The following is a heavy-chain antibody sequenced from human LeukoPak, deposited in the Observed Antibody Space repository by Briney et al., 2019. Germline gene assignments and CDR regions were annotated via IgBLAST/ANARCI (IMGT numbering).Heavy chain of an antibody. D-gene: IGHD3-9*01. CDR2: INPNSGGT. CDR1: GYTFTGYY. Sequence: ASVKVFCKASGYTFTGYYMHWVRQAPGQGLEWMGWINPNSGGTNYAQKFQGRVTMTRDTSISTAYMELSRLRSDDTAVYYCARKTAVDEGYFDWLLYSVRYGMDVWGQGTTVTVSS. CDR3: ARKTAVDEGYFDWLLYSVRYGMDV. J-gene: IGHJ6*02. V-gene: IGHV1-2*02.